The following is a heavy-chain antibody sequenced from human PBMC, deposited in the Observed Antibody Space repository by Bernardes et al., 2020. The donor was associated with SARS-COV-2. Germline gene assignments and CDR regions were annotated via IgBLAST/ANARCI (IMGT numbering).Heavy chain of an antibody. CDR2: IYISGYT. CDR1: GGSISSGSHY. D-gene: IGHD2-15*01. V-gene: IGHV4-61*02. J-gene: IGHJ4*02. Sequence: SETLSLTCTVSGGSISSGSHYWSWIRQPAGKGLEWIGRIYISGYTNYNPSLNSRITMSVDTPENQFSLKLSSVTAADTAVYFCARSYCSGGNCFFDYWGQGTRGTVSA. CDR3: ARSYCSGGNCFFDY.